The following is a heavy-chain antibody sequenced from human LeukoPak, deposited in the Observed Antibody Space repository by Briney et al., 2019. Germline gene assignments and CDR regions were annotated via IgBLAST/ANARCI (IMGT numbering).Heavy chain of an antibody. J-gene: IGHJ4*02. Sequence: PGRSLRLSCAASGFTFSSYAIHWVRQAPGKGLEWVAVISKDGSNKYYADSVKGRVTISRDNSKNTLYLQMNSLRVEDTAVYYCARVPDSSGWSGDYWGQGTLVTVSS. CDR2: ISKDGSNK. CDR1: GFTFSSYA. D-gene: IGHD6-19*01. V-gene: IGHV3-30*04. CDR3: ARVPDSSGWSGDY.